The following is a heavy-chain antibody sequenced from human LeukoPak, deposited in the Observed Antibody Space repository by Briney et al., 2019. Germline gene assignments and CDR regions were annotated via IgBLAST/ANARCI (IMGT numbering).Heavy chain of an antibody. CDR2: INYSGNT. Sequence: SETLSLTCTVSGGSLNSNSYYWGWIRQPPGKGLEWIGSINYSGNTYYNPSLKSRVTISVDTSKNQFSLKLNSVTAADTAVYYCARRSRRDQLWHGMDVWGQGTTVTV. J-gene: IGHJ6*02. D-gene: IGHD5-18*01. V-gene: IGHV4-39*01. CDR1: GGSLNSNSYY. CDR3: ARRSRRDQLWHGMDV.